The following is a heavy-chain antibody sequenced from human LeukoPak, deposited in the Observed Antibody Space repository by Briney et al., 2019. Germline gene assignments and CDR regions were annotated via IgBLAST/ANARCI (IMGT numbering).Heavy chain of an antibody. Sequence: SETLSLTCTVSGGSISSYYWSCIRQPPGKGLEWIGYIYYSGSTNYNPSLKSRVTISVDTSKNQFSLKLSSVTAADTAVYYCARLVPAARPYYGMDVWGQGTTVTVSS. CDR3: ARLVPAARPYYGMDV. J-gene: IGHJ6*02. CDR1: GGSISSYY. CDR2: IYYSGST. V-gene: IGHV4-59*08. D-gene: IGHD2-2*01.